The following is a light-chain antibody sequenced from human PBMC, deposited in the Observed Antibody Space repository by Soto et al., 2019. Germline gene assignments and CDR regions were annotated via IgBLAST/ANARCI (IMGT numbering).Light chain of an antibody. CDR1: STDVGSFNL. Sequence: QSALTQPASVSGSPGQSITISCTGTSTDVGSFNLVSWYQQLPGNAPKLMIYEGSKRPSGISNRFSGSKSGNTASLTISGLQAEDEAHYYCCSHAVSNTRWVFGGGTKLTVL. J-gene: IGLJ3*02. CDR3: CSHAVSNTRWV. V-gene: IGLV2-23*01. CDR2: EGS.